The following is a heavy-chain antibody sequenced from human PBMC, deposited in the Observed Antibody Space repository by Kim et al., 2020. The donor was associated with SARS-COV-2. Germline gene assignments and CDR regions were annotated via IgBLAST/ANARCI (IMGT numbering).Heavy chain of an antibody. CDR2: T. D-gene: IGHD2-8*01. J-gene: IGHJ4*02. CDR3: ARLEGSMLVDY. V-gene: IGHV4-39*07. Sequence: TYYTPSLKSRVTISVDTSKNQFSLKLSSVTAADTAVYYCARLEGSMLVDYWGQGTLVTVSS.